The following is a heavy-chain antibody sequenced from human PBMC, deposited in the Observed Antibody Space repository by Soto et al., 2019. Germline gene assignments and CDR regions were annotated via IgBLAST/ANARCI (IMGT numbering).Heavy chain of an antibody. CDR2: IQYSGDT. V-gene: IGHV4-61*08. D-gene: IGHD5-12*01. CDR3: ARHDYADRTFDL. CDR1: GGSVGSGADY. J-gene: IGHJ3*01. Sequence: SETLSLSCIVSGGSVGSGADYWSWIRQPPGSALEWIGYIQYSGDTNYNSSLKGRVTISVDRSRNRFSLKLTSATAADTAFYYCARHDYADRTFDLWGQGTKVTVSS.